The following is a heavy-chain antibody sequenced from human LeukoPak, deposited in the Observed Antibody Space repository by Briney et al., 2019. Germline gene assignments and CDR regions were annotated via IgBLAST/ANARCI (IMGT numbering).Heavy chain of an antibody. V-gene: IGHV4-34*01. CDR2: INPSGST. J-gene: IGHJ6*03. CDR3: ARGRHDITMIVVVMTSVSYYLDV. D-gene: IGHD3-22*01. Sequence: SETLSLTCAVYGESFSGYHWTWIRQSPGKGLKWIGDINPSGSTYYNPSLKSRLTISVDTSKNQFSLKLRSVTAADTAVYYCARGRHDITMIVVVMTSVSYYLDVWGKGTTVTVS. CDR1: GESFSGYH.